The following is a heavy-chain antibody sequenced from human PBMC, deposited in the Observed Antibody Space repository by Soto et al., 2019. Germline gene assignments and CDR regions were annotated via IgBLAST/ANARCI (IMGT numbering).Heavy chain of an antibody. V-gene: IGHV1-69*08. CDR2: IIPILGVP. D-gene: IGHD6-13*01. CDR3: ARDADGSLFDS. J-gene: IGHJ4*02. Sequence: QVQLVQSGAEVKQPGSSVKVSCKASGGTFSTYTISWVRQAPGQGLEWMGRIIPILGVPNYAQKFQGRVTITADKSTTTAYMHLSSLRSEDMAVYYCARDADGSLFDSWGQGTLVTVSS. CDR1: GGTFSTYT.